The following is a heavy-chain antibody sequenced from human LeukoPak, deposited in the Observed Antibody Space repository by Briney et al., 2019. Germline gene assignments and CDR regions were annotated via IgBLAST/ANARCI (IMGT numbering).Heavy chain of an antibody. D-gene: IGHD2-2*01. J-gene: IGHJ6*02. V-gene: IGHV1-69*13. Sequence: SVKVSCKASGYTFTSYGISWVRQAPGQGLEWMGGIIPIFGTANYAQKFQGRVTITADESTSTAYMELSSLRSEDTAVYYCARDWLVPAASYYYYGMDVWGQGTTVTVSS. CDR3: ARDWLVPAASYYYYGMDV. CDR2: IIPIFGTA. CDR1: GYTFTSYG.